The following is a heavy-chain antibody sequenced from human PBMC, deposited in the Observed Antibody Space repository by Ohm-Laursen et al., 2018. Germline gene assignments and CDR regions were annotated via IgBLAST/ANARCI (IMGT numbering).Heavy chain of an antibody. Sequence: GSLRLSCAASGFIFSTNAMTWVRQAPGKGLEWVSAISGNSRFYADSVKGRFTISRDDSKNTVSLQIDTLRAEDTAVYYCAGWGGGIAVAGLDFWGQGTLVTVSS. D-gene: IGHD6-19*01. V-gene: IGHV3-23*01. CDR2: ISGNSR. CDR3: AGWGGGIAVAGLDF. J-gene: IGHJ4*02. CDR1: GFIFSTNA.